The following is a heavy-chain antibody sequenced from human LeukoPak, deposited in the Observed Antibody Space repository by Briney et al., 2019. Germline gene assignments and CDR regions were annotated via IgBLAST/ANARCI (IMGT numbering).Heavy chain of an antibody. J-gene: IGHJ6*03. CDR1: GGSFSGYY. Sequence: SQTLSLTCAVYGGSFSGYYWSWIRQPPGKGLEWIGEINHSGSTNYNPSLKSRVTISVDTSKNQFSLKLSSVTAADTAVYYCARGRITMIVVVTLYYYYYYMDVWGKGTTVTVSS. CDR3: ARGRITMIVVVTLYYYYYYMDV. D-gene: IGHD3-22*01. V-gene: IGHV4-34*01. CDR2: INHSGST.